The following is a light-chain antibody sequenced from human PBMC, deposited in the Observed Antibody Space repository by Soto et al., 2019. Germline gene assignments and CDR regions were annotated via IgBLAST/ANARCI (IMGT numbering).Light chain of an antibody. Sequence: EIVMTQYPATLSVSPGERATLSCKASQSVSSNLAWYQQKPGQAPRLLIYGASTRATGIPARFSGSWSGTKFTLTISSLQSEDLAVYYCQHYNNWPRTFGQGTNVDIK. V-gene: IGKV3-15*01. J-gene: IGKJ1*01. CDR3: QHYNNWPRT. CDR2: GAS. CDR1: QSVSSN.